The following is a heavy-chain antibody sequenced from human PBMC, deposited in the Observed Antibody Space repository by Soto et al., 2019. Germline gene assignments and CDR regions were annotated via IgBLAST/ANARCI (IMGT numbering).Heavy chain of an antibody. J-gene: IGHJ3*01. CDR1: GFTFDSYA. D-gene: IGHD3-3*01. CDR2: ISGSADGT. Sequence: EVKLLESGGGLAQPGGSLRLSCVGSGFTFDSYAISWVRQAPGERLQWIAAISGSADGTDYAHSVRGRFTISRDNAKQKVHLQMDSLRVEDTAVYFCAKDTVGGYSFWSGYYSDGLDVWGQGTLVTVS. V-gene: IGHV3-23*01. CDR3: AKDTVGGYSFWSGYYSDGLDV.